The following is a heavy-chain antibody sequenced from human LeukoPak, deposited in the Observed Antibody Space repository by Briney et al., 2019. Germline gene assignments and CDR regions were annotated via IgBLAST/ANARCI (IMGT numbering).Heavy chain of an antibody. Sequence: TLSLTCTVSDDSLSSGTYYWNWIRLYPGKGLEWMGFTHYTGSIYYNPSLKSRVTILVDTSKNQFSLNVNSVTAADTAVYYCARGVDRTKIYSWGQGTLVTVSS. J-gene: IGHJ4*02. V-gene: IGHV4-31*03. CDR3: ARGVDRTKIYS. CDR2: THYTGSI. CDR1: DDSLSSGTYY. D-gene: IGHD5-12*01.